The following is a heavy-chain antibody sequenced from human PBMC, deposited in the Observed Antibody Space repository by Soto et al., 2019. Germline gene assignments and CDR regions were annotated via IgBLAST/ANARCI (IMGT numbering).Heavy chain of an antibody. D-gene: IGHD2-15*01. CDR1: GGSISSGDYY. Sequence: KPSETLSLTCTVSGGSISSGDYYWSWIRQPPGKGLEWIGYIYYSGSTYYNPSLKSRVTISVDTSKNQFSLKLSSVTAADTAVYYCAREWRSRVAKRFDYWGQGTLVTVSS. CDR2: IYYSGST. J-gene: IGHJ4*02. CDR3: AREWRSRVAKRFDY. V-gene: IGHV4-30-4*01.